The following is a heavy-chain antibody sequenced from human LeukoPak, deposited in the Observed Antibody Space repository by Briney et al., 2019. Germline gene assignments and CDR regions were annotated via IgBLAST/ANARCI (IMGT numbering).Heavy chain of an antibody. V-gene: IGHV3-30*02. Sequence: PGGSLRLSCAPSGFTFSSYGMHWVRQAPGKGLEWVAFIRYDGSNKYYADSVKGRFTISRDNSKNTLYLQMNSLRAEDTAVYYCAKAFIAAAGFGYYYMDVWGKGTTVTVSS. CDR2: IRYDGSNK. CDR1: GFTFSSYG. J-gene: IGHJ6*03. D-gene: IGHD6-13*01. CDR3: AKAFIAAAGFGYYYMDV.